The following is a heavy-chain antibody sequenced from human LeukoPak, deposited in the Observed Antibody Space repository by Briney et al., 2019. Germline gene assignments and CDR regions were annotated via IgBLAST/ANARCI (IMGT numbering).Heavy chain of an antibody. V-gene: IGHV1-46*01. Sequence: ASVKVSCKASGYTFTSYYMHWVRQAPGQGLEWMGIINPSGGSTSYAQKFQGRVTMTRDTSTSTVYMGLSSLRSEDTAVYYCARVRMLVKYCSGGSCYGLGYWGQGTLVTVSS. J-gene: IGHJ4*02. CDR3: ARVRMLVKYCSGGSCYGLGY. D-gene: IGHD2-15*01. CDR1: GYTFTSYY. CDR2: INPSGGST.